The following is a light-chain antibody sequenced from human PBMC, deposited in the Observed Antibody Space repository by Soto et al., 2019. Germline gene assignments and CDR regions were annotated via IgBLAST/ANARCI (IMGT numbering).Light chain of an antibody. Sequence: EIVLTQSPGTLSLSPGERATLSCRASQSVSSSYLAWYQQKPGQAPRLLIYGASSRATGIPDRFSGSGSGTDFTLTISRLEPEDFAVYYCQQYGSSRFTSGTGTKVDIK. J-gene: IGKJ3*01. CDR1: QSVSSSY. V-gene: IGKV3-20*01. CDR2: GAS. CDR3: QQYGSSRFT.